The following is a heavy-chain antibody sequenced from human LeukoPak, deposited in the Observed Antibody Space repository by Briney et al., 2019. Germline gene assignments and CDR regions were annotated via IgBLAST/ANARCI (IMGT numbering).Heavy chain of an antibody. CDR2: VSSDGTT. J-gene: IGHJ4*02. CDR1: GDSVTSYY. V-gene: IGHV4-59*08. CDR3: ARLDCTGDGCYNH. Sequence: PSETLSLTCSVSGDSVTSYYWSWIRQPPGKGLEWIGYVSSDGTTNYTPSLRSRVIMSVDTAKNHISLRLTSLTAADTAIYYCARLDCTGDGCYNHWGQGTLVTVSS. D-gene: IGHD2-8*02.